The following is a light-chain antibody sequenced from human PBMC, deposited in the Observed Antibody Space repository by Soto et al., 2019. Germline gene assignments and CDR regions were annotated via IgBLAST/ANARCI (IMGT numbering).Light chain of an antibody. J-gene: IGLJ1*01. CDR2: DVS. Sequence: QSALTQPASVSGSPGRSIAISCTGTSSDVGGYNYVSWYQQHPGKAPKLMVYDVSNRPSGVSNRFSGSKSGNTASLTISWLQAEDEADYYCSSYTSSSTYVFGTWTKVTV. CDR3: SSYTSSSTYV. V-gene: IGLV2-14*01. CDR1: SSDVGGYNY.